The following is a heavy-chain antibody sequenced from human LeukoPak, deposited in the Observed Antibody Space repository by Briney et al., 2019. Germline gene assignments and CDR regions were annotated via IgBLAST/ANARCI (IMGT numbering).Heavy chain of an antibody. CDR2: ISYDGRNK. V-gene: IGHV3-30*04. J-gene: IGHJ4*02. Sequence: GGSLRLSCAASGFTFSNYAMHWVRQAPGKGLEWVAVISYDGRNKQYANSAKGRFTISRDNSKNTLYLQTNSLRAEDTAVYYCARSPGIVATITDYWGQGTLVTVSS. CDR1: GFTFSNYA. CDR3: ARSPGIVATITDY. D-gene: IGHD5-12*01.